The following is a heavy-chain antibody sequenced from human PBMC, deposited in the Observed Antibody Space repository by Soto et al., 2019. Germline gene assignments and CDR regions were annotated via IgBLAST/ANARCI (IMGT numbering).Heavy chain of an antibody. Sequence: EVQLVESGGGLVKPGGSLRLSCAASGFTFSSYSMNWVHQAPGKGLEWVSSISSSSSYIYYADSVKGRFTISRDNAKNSLYLQMNSLRAEDTAVYYCAREGESSSWYKSYDYWGQGTLVTVSS. CDR2: ISSSSSYI. CDR3: AREGESSSWYKSYDY. J-gene: IGHJ4*02. D-gene: IGHD6-13*01. V-gene: IGHV3-21*01. CDR1: GFTFSSYS.